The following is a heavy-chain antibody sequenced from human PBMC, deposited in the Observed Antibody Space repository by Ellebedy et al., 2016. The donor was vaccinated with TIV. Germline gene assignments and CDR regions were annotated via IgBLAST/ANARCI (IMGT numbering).Heavy chain of an antibody. J-gene: IGHJ3*02. CDR3: ASRAIFGMGIDAFDI. D-gene: IGHD3-3*01. Sequence: SETLSLTXTVSGGSISSYYWSWIRQPPGKGLEWIGYIYYSGSTNYNPSLKSQVTISVDTSKNQFSLKLSSVTAADTAVYYCASRAIFGMGIDAFDIWGQGTMVTVSS. CDR2: IYYSGST. V-gene: IGHV4-59*01. CDR1: GGSISSYY.